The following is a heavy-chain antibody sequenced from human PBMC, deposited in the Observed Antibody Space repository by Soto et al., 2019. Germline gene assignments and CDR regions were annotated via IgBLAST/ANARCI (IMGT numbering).Heavy chain of an antibody. CDR1: GYTFTRYY. Sequence: ASVKVYCKASGYTFTRYYIHWLRMATGQGLEWVGLINPSGGSTTYAQKFQGRVTMTRDTSTSTVYMELNSLRSEDTAVYFCARDAQIGHGYSAYHTYWGQGTLVTVSS. J-gene: IGHJ4*02. D-gene: IGHD5-12*01. V-gene: IGHV1-46*01. CDR3: ARDAQIGHGYSAYHTY. CDR2: INPSGGST.